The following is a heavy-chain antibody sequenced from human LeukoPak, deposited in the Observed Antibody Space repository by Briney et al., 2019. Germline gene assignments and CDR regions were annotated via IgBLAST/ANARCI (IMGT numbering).Heavy chain of an antibody. Sequence: SETLSLTCAVYGGSFSGYYWSWIRQPPGKGLEWIGEINHSGSTNYNPSLKSRVTISVDTSKNQSSLKLSSVTAADTAAYYCARRPRASMVRGVISLFDYWGQGTLVTVSS. CDR3: ARRPRASMVRGVISLFDY. J-gene: IGHJ4*02. D-gene: IGHD3-10*01. V-gene: IGHV4-34*01. CDR1: GGSFSGYY. CDR2: INHSGST.